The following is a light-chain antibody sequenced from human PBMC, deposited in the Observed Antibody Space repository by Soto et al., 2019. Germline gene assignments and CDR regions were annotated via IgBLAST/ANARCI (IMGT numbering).Light chain of an antibody. CDR3: QQRSDWPRT. CDR2: DTF. V-gene: IGKV3-11*01. CDR1: QSVGSQ. Sequence: EIVLTQSPATLSLSPGERATLSCRASQSVGSQLAWFQHKPGQAPRLLIYDTFNRATGIPARFSGSGSGTDFTLTISSLEPEDFAVYYCQQRSDWPRTFGQGTKVEIK. J-gene: IGKJ1*01.